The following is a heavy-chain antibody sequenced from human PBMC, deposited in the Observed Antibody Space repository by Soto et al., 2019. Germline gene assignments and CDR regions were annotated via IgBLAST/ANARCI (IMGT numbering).Heavy chain of an antibody. CDR1: GGSISSGGYY. Sequence: SETLSLTCTVSGGSISSGGYYWSWIRQHPVKGLEWIGYIYYSGSTYYNPSLKSRVTISVDTSKNQFSLKLSSVTAADTAVYYCARSTVTGLLAARPYYYYGMDVWGQGTTVTVSS. J-gene: IGHJ6*02. CDR2: IYYSGST. D-gene: IGHD6-6*01. CDR3: ARSTVTGLLAARPYYYYGMDV. V-gene: IGHV4-31*03.